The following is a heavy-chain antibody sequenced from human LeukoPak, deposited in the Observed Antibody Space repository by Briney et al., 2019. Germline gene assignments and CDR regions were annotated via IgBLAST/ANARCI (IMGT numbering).Heavy chain of an antibody. CDR3: ARVWSYYDSSGYYDWVFDY. Sequence: SETLSLTCTVSGGSISSSSYYWSWIRQPPGKGLEWIGYIYYSGSTNYNPSLKSRVTISVDTSKNQFSLKLSSVTAADTAVYYCARVWSYYDSSGYYDWVFDYWGQGTLVTVSS. CDR2: IYYSGST. CDR1: GGSISSSSYY. D-gene: IGHD3-22*01. V-gene: IGHV4-61*01. J-gene: IGHJ4*02.